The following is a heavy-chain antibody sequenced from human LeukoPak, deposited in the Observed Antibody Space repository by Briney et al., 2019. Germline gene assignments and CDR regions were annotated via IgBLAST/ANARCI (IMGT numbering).Heavy chain of an antibody. D-gene: IGHD6-13*01. V-gene: IGHV4-39*01. CDR1: GGSISSSSYS. CDR3: ARQPIAAAGRPNYFDY. J-gene: IGHJ4*02. CDR2: IYYSGST. Sequence: SETLSLTCTVSGGSISSSSYSWGWIRQPPGKGLEWIGSIYYSGSTYYNPSLKSRVTISVDTSKNQFSLKLSSVTAADTAVYYCARQPIAAAGRPNYFDYWGQGTLVTVSS.